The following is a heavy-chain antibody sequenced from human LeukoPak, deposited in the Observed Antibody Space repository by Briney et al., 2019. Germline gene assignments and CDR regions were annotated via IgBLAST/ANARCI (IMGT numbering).Heavy chain of an antibody. D-gene: IGHD2-8*01. CDR1: GFTFGDYA. V-gene: IGHV3-49*03. CDR3: TRDPELEYCTNGVCYYFDY. Sequence: GGSLRLSCTASGFTFGDYAMSWFRQAPGKGLEGVGFIRSKAYGGTTEYAASVKGRFTISRDDSTSLAYLQMNSLKTEDTAVYYCTRDPELEYCTNGVCYYFDYWGQGTLVTVSS. CDR2: IRSKAYGGTT. J-gene: IGHJ4*02.